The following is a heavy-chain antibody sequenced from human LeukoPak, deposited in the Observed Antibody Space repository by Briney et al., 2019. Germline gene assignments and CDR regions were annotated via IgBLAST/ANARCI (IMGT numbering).Heavy chain of an antibody. J-gene: IGHJ5*02. D-gene: IGHD3-22*01. Sequence: ASVKVSCKASGYTFSGYYIHWVRQAPGQGLEWMGWINPKSGGTNYAQKFQGRVTMTRDTSISTAYMELSRLRSDDTAVYYCARGAHVRMYDSNHNCFDPWGQGTLVTVSS. V-gene: IGHV1-2*02. CDR2: INPKSGGT. CDR3: ARGAHVRMYDSNHNCFDP. CDR1: GYTFSGYY.